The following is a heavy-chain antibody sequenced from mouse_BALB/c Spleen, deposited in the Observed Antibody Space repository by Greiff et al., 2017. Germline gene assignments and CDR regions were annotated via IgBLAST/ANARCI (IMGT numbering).Heavy chain of an antibody. CDR2: IWGDGST. CDR3: ARGRGIYYGNFYAMDY. CDR1: GFSLTGYG. D-gene: IGHD2-1*01. J-gene: IGHJ4*01. Sequence: VQRVESGPGLVAPSQSLSITCTVSGFSLTGYGVNWVRQPPGKGLEWLGMIWGDGSTDYNSALKSRLSISKDNSKSQVFLKMNSLQTDDTARYYCARGRGIYYGNFYAMDYWGQGTSVTVSS. V-gene: IGHV2-6-7*01.